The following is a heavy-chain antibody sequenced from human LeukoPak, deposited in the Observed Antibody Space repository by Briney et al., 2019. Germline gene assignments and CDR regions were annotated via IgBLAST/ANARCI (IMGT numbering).Heavy chain of an antibody. CDR2: INHSGST. D-gene: IGHD5-18*01. J-gene: IGHJ3*02. V-gene: IGHV4-34*01. CDR1: GGSFSGYY. Sequence: PSETLSLTCAVYGGSFSGYYWSWIRQPPGKGLEWIGEINHSGSTNYNPSLKSRVTISVDTSKNQFSLKLSSVTAADTAVYYCARIFGDTANAFDIWGQGTMVTVSS. CDR3: ARIFGDTANAFDI.